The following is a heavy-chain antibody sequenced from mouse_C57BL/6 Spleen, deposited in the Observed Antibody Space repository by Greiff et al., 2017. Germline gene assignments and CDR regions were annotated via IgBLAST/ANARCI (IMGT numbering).Heavy chain of an antibody. CDR3: ARESYYVMDY. J-gene: IGHJ4*01. CDR1: GYTFTDYY. CDR2: IYPGSGNT. V-gene: IGHV1-76*01. Sequence: QVHVKQSGAELVRPGASVKLSCKASGYTFTDYYINWVKQRPGQGLEWIARIYPGSGNTYYNEKFKGKATLTAEKSSSTAYMQLSSLTSEDSAVYFCARESYYVMDYWGQGTSVTVSS.